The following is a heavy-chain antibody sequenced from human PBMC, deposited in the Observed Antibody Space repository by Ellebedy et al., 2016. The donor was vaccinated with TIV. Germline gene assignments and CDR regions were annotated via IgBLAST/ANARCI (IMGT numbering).Heavy chain of an antibody. J-gene: IGHJ6*03. D-gene: IGHD1-1*01. CDR1: GGSVSRYF. CDR3: ARVHCSITTCDYYYMDV. CDR2: IFTSGSF. Sequence: SETLSLTCTVSGGSVSRYFWSWIRQPAGKGLEWIGRIFTSGSFNYNLSLMSRVTMSVVTSKNQISLRLNSVTAADTAVYYCARVHCSITTCDYYYMDVWGKGTTVTVSS. V-gene: IGHV4-4*07.